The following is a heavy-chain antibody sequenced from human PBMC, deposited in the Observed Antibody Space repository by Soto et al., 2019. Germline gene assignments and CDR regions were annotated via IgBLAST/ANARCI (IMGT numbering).Heavy chain of an antibody. CDR2: INAGNGNT. CDR3: ARDDCSSTSCYAFDI. J-gene: IGHJ3*02. D-gene: IGHD2-2*01. V-gene: IGHV1-3*01. CDR1: GYTFTSYA. Sequence: QVQLVQSGAEVKKPGASVKVSCKATGYTFTSYAMHWVRQAPGQRIEWMGWINAGNGNTKYSQKFQGRVTITRDTSASTAYMELSSLRSEDTAVYYCARDDCSSTSCYAFDIWGQGTMVTVSS.